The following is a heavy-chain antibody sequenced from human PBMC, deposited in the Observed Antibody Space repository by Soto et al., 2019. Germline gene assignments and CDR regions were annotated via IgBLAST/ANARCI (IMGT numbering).Heavy chain of an antibody. D-gene: IGHD6-19*01. Sequence: GESLKISCKGSGYSLTSYWIGWVRQMPGKGLEWMGIIYPGDSDTRYSPSFQGQVTISADKSVSTAYLQWSSLKASDTAMYYCAIRGIAVAGTWYFDLWGRDTLVTVSS. J-gene: IGHJ2*01. V-gene: IGHV5-51*01. CDR3: AIRGIAVAGTWYFDL. CDR2: IYPGDSDT. CDR1: GYSLTSYW.